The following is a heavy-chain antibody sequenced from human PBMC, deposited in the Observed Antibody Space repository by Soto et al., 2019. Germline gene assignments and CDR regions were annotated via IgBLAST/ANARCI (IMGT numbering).Heavy chain of an antibody. CDR2: IVVGSGNT. D-gene: IGHD4-17*01. Sequence: SVKFSCKASGFTFTSSAMQCVRQARGQRLEWIGWIVVGSGNTNYAQKFQERVTITRDMSTSTAYMELSSLRSEDTAVYYCAAVVYGDYRSETLPHVFDYWGQGTLVTVSS. CDR1: GFTFTSSA. J-gene: IGHJ4*02. CDR3: AAVVYGDYRSETLPHVFDY. V-gene: IGHV1-58*02.